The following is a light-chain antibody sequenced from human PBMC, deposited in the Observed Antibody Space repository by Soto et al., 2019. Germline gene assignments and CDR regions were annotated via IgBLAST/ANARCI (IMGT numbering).Light chain of an antibody. CDR1: QSLLHTNEYTY. V-gene: IGKV2-28*01. CDR3: QQYDNLPLT. J-gene: IGKJ4*01. Sequence: DIVMTQSPLSLPVTPGEPASISCKSSQSLLHTNEYTYLDWYLQKPGQSPQLLIYLGSNRASGVPDRFSGSGSGTDFTFTISSLQPEDIATYYCQQYDNLPLTFGGGTKVEIK. CDR2: LGS.